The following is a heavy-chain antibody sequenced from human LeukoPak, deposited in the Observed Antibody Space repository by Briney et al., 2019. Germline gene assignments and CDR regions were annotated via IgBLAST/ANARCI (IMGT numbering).Heavy chain of an antibody. V-gene: IGHV1-69*05. CDR1: GGTFSSYA. J-gene: IGHJ4*02. CDR3: ATAGSYRGDTDY. CDR2: IIPISGTA. D-gene: IGHD1-26*01. Sequence: ASVKVSCKASGGTFSSYAISWVRQAPGQGLEWMGGIIPISGTANYAQKFQGRVTITTDESTSTAYMELSSLRSEDTAVYYCATAGSYRGDTDYWGQGTLVTVSS.